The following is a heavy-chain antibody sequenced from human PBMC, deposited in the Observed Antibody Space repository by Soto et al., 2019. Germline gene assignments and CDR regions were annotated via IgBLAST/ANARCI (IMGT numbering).Heavy chain of an antibody. CDR3: TTDPEYYDFWSGSDY. J-gene: IGHJ4*02. V-gene: IGHV3-15*01. D-gene: IGHD3-3*01. CDR1: GFTFCNAW. CDR2: SKSKTDGGST. Sequence: GGSLRLSCAASGFTFCNAWMSWFRQAPGKGLEWVGRSKSKTDGGSTDYAAPVKGRFTISRDDSKNTLYLQMNSLKTEDTAVYYCTTDPEYYDFWSGSDYWGQGTLVSVSS.